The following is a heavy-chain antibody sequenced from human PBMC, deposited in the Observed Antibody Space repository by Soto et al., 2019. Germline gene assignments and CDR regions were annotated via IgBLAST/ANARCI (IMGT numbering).Heavy chain of an antibody. V-gene: IGHV3-30*18. CDR2: MSYDGSNE. CDR1: GFTFSNYD. Sequence: QVQLVESGGGVVQPGRSLRLSCAASGFTFSNYDMHWVRQAPGKGLEWVAVMSYDGSNERYADSVKGRFIISRENSKNTLFLQMSSLRPEDTAVYYCAKGDGDFGSGGNVFDFWGNGTMVNVFS. CDR3: AKGDGDFGSGGNVFDF. D-gene: IGHD3-3*01. J-gene: IGHJ3*01.